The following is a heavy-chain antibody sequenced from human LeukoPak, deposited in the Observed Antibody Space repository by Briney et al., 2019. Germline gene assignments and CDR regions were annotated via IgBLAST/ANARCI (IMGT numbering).Heavy chain of an antibody. CDR2: INHSGST. D-gene: IGHD1-1*01. CDR3: ARNPVTGTNPKFDY. V-gene: IGHV4-34*01. CDR1: GGSFSGYY. Sequence: SETLSLTCAVYGGSFSGYYWSWIRQPPGKGLEWIGEINHSGSTNYNPSLKSRVTMSLDTSKNQFSLKLSSVTAADTAVYYCARNPVTGTNPKFDYWGQGTLVTVSS. J-gene: IGHJ4*02.